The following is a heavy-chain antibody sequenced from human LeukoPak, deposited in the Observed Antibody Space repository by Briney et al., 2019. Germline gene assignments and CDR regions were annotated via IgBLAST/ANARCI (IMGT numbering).Heavy chain of an antibody. V-gene: IGHV1-69*05. CDR3: ARDRFGTLDY. J-gene: IGHJ4*02. CDR1: GGTFSSYA. D-gene: IGHD3-10*01. Sequence: SVKVSCKASGGTFSSYAISWVRQAPGQGLEWMGGIIPIFGTANYAQKLQGRVTMTTDTSTSTAYMELRSLRSDDTAVYYCARDRFGTLDYWGQGTLVTVSS. CDR2: IIPIFGTA.